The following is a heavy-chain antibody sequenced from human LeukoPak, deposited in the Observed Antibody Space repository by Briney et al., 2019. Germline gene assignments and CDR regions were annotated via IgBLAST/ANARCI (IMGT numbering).Heavy chain of an antibody. Sequence: GGSLRLSCAGSGSTFRNYGMHWVRQAPGKGLEWVAFIRYDGSNKYYADSVKGRFTISRDNSKNTLYLQMNSLRAEDTAVYYCAKDLWSGESPFDYWGQGTLVTVSS. D-gene: IGHD3-10*01. CDR3: AKDLWSGESPFDY. J-gene: IGHJ4*02. CDR1: GSTFRNYG. CDR2: IRYDGSNK. V-gene: IGHV3-30*02.